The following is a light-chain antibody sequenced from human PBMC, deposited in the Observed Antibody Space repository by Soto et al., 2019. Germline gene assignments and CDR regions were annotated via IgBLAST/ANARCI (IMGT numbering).Light chain of an antibody. CDR2: GAS. V-gene: IGKV3-20*01. CDR1: QSVSSSY. CDR3: QQYCSSRWT. J-gene: IGKJ1*01. Sequence: EIVLTQSPGTLSLSPGKRATLSCRASQSVSSSYLAWYQQNRGQAPRLLIHGASSRATGIPDRFSGSGSGTDFTLTISRLEPEDFAVYYCQQYCSSRWTFGQVTKVDIK.